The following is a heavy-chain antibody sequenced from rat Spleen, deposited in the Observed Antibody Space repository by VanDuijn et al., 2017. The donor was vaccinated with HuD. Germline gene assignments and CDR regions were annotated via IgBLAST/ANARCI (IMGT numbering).Heavy chain of an antibody. Sequence: EVQLQESGPGLVKPSQSLSLTCSVTGYSITSNYWGWIRKFPGNKMEWMGYISYSGSTSYNPSLKSRISITRDTSKNQFFLQLNSVTTEDTATFYCASLPYYYDGSYYYDPYVMDAWGQGASVTVSS. CDR3: ASLPYYYDGSYYYDPYVMDA. CDR2: ISYSGST. J-gene: IGHJ4*01. V-gene: IGHV3-1*01. D-gene: IGHD1-12*02. CDR1: GYSITSNY.